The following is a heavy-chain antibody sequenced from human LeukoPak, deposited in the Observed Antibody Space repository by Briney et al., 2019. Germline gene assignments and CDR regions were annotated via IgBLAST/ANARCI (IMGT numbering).Heavy chain of an antibody. D-gene: IGHD3-22*01. CDR1: GFTVSSNY. V-gene: IGHV3-53*01. CDR3: AKSGGYSAGGFDP. Sequence: GGSLRLYCAASGFTVSSNYMSWVRQAPGKGLEWVSVIYSGGSTYYADSVKGRFTISRDNSKNTLYLQMNSLRAEDTAVYYCAKSGGYSAGGFDPWGQGTLVTVSS. J-gene: IGHJ5*02. CDR2: IYSGGST.